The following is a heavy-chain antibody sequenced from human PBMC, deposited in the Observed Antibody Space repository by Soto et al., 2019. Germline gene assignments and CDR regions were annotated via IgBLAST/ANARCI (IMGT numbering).Heavy chain of an antibody. CDR3: AKDGRGSGSHYNSFGY. CDR1: GFTVGNNY. J-gene: IGHJ4*02. CDR2: IYSTGTT. D-gene: IGHD3-10*01. Sequence: EVQLVESGGGLIQPGGSLKLSCAASGFTVGNNYMSWVRQAPGKGLEWVSLIYSTGTTKYADSVKGRFTVSRDNAKNTLYLQMNSPSAEDTAVSYCAKDGRGSGSHYNSFGYWSKVTLVTVSS. V-gene: IGHV3-53*01.